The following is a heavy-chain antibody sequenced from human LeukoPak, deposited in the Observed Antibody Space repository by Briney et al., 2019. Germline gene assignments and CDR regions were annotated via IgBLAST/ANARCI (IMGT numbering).Heavy chain of an antibody. Sequence: GGSLRLSCEASGFTFSTYWMSWVRQAPGKGLEWVANIKQDGSEKYYVDSVRGRFTISRDNAKNSLYLQMNSLRAEDTAMYYCARDSAGNDYWGQGTLVTVSS. CDR1: GFTFSTYW. J-gene: IGHJ4*02. D-gene: IGHD6-13*01. CDR3: ARDSAGNDY. CDR2: IKQDGSEK. V-gene: IGHV3-7*01.